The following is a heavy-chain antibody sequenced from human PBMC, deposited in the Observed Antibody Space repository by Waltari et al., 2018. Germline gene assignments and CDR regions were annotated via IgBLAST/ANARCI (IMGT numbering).Heavy chain of an antibody. Sequence: EVQLVESGGGLVKPGGSLRLSCAASGFTFSSYSMNWVRQAPGKGLEWVSSISSSSSYIYYADSVKGRFTISRDNAKNSLYLQMNSLRAEDTAVYYCAKGTRGYRSDYWGQGTLVTVSS. V-gene: IGHV3-21*01. CDR2: ISSSSSYI. D-gene: IGHD3-3*01. CDR3: AKGTRGYRSDY. CDR1: GFTFSSYS. J-gene: IGHJ4*02.